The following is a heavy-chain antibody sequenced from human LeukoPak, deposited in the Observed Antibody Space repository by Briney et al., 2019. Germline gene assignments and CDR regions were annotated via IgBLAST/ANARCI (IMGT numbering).Heavy chain of an antibody. Sequence: GGSLRLSCAASGFTFSSYNMNWVRQAPGKGLEWVSSISSSSNYIHYADSVKGRFTISRDNAKNSLYLQMNSLRAEDTAVYYCARDFLTILGAFDIWGQGTMVTVSS. D-gene: IGHD3-9*01. CDR2: ISSSSNYI. CDR3: ARDFLTILGAFDI. V-gene: IGHV3-21*01. J-gene: IGHJ3*02. CDR1: GFTFSSYN.